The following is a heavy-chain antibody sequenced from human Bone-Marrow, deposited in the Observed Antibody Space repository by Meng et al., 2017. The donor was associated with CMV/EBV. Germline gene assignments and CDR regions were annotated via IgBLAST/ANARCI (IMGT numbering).Heavy chain of an antibody. CDR1: GYTFMGYG. V-gene: IGHV1-18*01. Sequence: ASVKVSCKASGYTFMGYGMSWVRLAPGQGLEWMGWISTYNGDTNYAQKLQGRVTMTTDTSTSTVYMELRSLRSDDTAVYYCARHYCSSTTCYGYFDYWGQARLAAFSS. CDR3: ARHYCSSTTCYGYFDY. D-gene: IGHD2-2*01. CDR2: ISTYNGDT. J-gene: IGHJ4*02.